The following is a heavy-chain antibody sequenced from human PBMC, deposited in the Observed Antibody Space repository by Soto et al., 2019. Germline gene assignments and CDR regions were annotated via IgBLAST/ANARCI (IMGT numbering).Heavy chain of an antibody. D-gene: IGHD6-19*01. CDR3: AHIVVAGLGYYFDY. Sequence: QITLKESGPTLVKPTQTLTLTCTFSGFSLSSTRMAVGWIRQPPGKALEWLALIYWDDDKRYSPFLKSRLTIXTXTXXTQVVLTMSNMDPVDTARYYCAHIVVAGLGYYFDYWGQGTLVTVSS. J-gene: IGHJ4*02. CDR2: IYWDDDK. V-gene: IGHV2-5*02. CDR1: GFSLSSTRMA.